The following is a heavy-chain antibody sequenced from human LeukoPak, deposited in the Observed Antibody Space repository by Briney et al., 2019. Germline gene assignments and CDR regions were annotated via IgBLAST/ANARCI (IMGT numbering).Heavy chain of an antibody. CDR1: GYTFIGYY. Sequence: GDTVKVSCKASGYTFIGYYMHWVRQAPGQGLEWMGWINPNSGGTNYAQKFQGRVTMTRDTSITTAYMDLSRLRSDDTAVYYCARVEMATGGIDYWGQGTLVTVSS. CDR2: INPNSGGT. J-gene: IGHJ4*02. D-gene: IGHD5-24*01. V-gene: IGHV1-2*02. CDR3: ARVEMATGGIDY.